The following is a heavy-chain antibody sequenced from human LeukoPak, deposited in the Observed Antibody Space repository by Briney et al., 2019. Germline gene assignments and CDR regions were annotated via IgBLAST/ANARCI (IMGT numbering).Heavy chain of an antibody. CDR2: ISYDGSNK. V-gene: IGHV3-30*19. J-gene: IGHJ4*02. CDR1: GLSFSNHG. CDR3: ARDEFLDY. Sequence: PGGSLRLSCAASGLSFSNHGMHWVRQAPGKGLEWVAVISYDGSNKYYADSVKGRFTISRDNSKNTLYLQMNSLRAEDTAVYYCARDEFLDYWGQGTLVTVSS.